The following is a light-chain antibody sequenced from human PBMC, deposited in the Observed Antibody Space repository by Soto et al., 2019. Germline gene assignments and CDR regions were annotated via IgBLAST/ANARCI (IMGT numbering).Light chain of an antibody. Sequence: QSVLTQSPSASASLGASVKLTCTLSSGHSSYVIAWHQQQPEKGPRYLMKLNSDGSHRKGDGIPDRLSGSSSGAERYLTISSLQSEDEGDYYCQTWSTGVGVFGGGTKLTVL. J-gene: IGLJ3*02. V-gene: IGLV4-69*01. CDR3: QTWSTGVGV. CDR1: SGHSSYV. CDR2: LNSDGSH.